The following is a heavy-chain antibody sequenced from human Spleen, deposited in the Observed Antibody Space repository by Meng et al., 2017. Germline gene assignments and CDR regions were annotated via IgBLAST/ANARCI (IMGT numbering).Heavy chain of an antibody. Sequence: GSLRLSCSVSGASISSTTYYWGWIRQPPGKGLEWIGTIYYSGNTYSNPSLKSRVTISVDTSKNQFSLKLRSVTAADTAVFYCARSRLTAGTSLGFGPWGQGTLVTVSS. CDR2: IYYSGNT. J-gene: IGHJ5*02. CDR1: GASISSTTYY. D-gene: IGHD6-13*01. V-gene: IGHV4-39*07. CDR3: ARSRLTAGTSLGFGP.